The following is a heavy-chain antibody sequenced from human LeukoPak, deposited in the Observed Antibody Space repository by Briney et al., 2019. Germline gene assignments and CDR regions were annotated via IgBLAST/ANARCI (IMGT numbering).Heavy chain of an antibody. V-gene: IGHV1-24*01. CDR2: FDPEDGEA. CDR1: GYTLTELS. J-gene: IGHJ4*02. Sequence: GASVKVSCKVSGYTLTELSMHWVRQAPGKGLERMGGFDPEDGEAIYAQKFQSRVTMTENTSTDTAYMELSSLRSEDTAVYYCATAPPDGGYSYGYDYWGQGTLVTVSS. D-gene: IGHD5-18*01. CDR3: ATAPPDGGYSYGYDY.